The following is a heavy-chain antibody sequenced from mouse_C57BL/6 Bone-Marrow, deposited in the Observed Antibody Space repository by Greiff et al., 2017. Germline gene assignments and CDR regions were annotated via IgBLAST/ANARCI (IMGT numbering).Heavy chain of an antibody. CDR2: IHPNSGST. Sequence: QVQLQQPGAELVKPGASVKLSCKASGYTFTSYWMHWVKQRPGQGLEWIGMIHPNSGSTNYNEKFKSKATLTVDKSSSTAYMQLSSLTSEDSAVYYCARGEVAYWYFDVWGTGTTVTVSS. J-gene: IGHJ1*03. CDR1: GYTFTSYW. CDR3: ARGEVAYWYFDV. V-gene: IGHV1-64*01.